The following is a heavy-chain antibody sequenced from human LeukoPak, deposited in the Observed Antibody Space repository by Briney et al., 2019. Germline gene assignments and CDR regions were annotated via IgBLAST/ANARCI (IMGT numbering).Heavy chain of an antibody. Sequence: SETLSLTCTVSGGSISSYYWSWIRQPAGKGLEWIGRIYTSGSTNYNPSLKSRVTMSVDTSKNQFSLKLSSVTAADTAVYYCARTTYYYDSSGYYFDYWGQGTLVTVSS. D-gene: IGHD3-22*01. V-gene: IGHV4-4*07. CDR2: IYTSGST. J-gene: IGHJ4*02. CDR1: GGSISSYY. CDR3: ARTTYYYDSSGYYFDY.